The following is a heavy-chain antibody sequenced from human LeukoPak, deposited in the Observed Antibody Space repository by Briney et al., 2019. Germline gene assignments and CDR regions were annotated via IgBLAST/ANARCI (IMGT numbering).Heavy chain of an antibody. J-gene: IGHJ2*01. CDR1: GFTVSTNS. Sequence: PGGSLRLSCAASGFTVSTNSMNWVRQAPGKGLEWVSILYSGSSTYYADSVEGRFTISRDSSKNTLFLQMNDLRAEDTAVYYCARVGDHFHWYLDLWGRSTLVTVSS. CDR3: ARVGDHFHWYLDL. CDR2: LYSGSST. D-gene: IGHD3-3*02. V-gene: IGHV3-53*01.